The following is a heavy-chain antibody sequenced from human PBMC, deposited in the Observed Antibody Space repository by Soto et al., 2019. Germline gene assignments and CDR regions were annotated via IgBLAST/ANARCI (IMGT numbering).Heavy chain of an antibody. Sequence: ASVKVSCKASGYAFTSYYMHWVRQAPGQGLEWMGIINPSGGSTSYAQKFQGRVTMTRDTSTSTAYMELSSLRSEDTAVYYCACSRCSGGSYCHDGLDIWGQGTTVTVSS. J-gene: IGHJ3*02. CDR1: GYAFTSYY. CDR3: ACSRCSGGSYCHDGLDI. V-gene: IGHV1-46*01. CDR2: INPSGGST. D-gene: IGHD2-15*01.